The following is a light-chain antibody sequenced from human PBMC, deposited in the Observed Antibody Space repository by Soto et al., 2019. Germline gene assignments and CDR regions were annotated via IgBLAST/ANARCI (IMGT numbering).Light chain of an antibody. CDR2: AAS. CDR1: QGISTY. J-gene: IGKJ1*01. Sequence: DIQMTQSPSSLSASVGDRVTITCRASQGISTYLNWHQQEPGKAPKLLIYAASSLQSGVPSRFSGSGSETDFTLTISSLQPEDFATYSCQQSYSTTWTFGQGTKVDIK. V-gene: IGKV1-39*01. CDR3: QQSYSTTWT.